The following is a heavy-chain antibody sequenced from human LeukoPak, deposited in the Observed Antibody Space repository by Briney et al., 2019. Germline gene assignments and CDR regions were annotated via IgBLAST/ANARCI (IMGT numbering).Heavy chain of an antibody. CDR3: ARDPASIVVVPAAPSPYYFDY. Sequence: ASVKVSCKASGYTFTGYYMHWVRQAPGQGLEWMGWINPNSGGTNYAQKFQGRVTMTRGTSISTAYMELSRLRSDDTAVYYCARDPASIVVVPAAPSPYYFDYWGQGTLVTVSS. J-gene: IGHJ4*02. CDR2: INPNSGGT. D-gene: IGHD2-2*01. V-gene: IGHV1-2*02. CDR1: GYTFTGYY.